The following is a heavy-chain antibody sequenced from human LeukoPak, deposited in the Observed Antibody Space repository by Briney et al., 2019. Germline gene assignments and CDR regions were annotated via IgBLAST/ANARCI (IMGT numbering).Heavy chain of an antibody. J-gene: IGHJ5*02. D-gene: IGHD3-22*01. CDR1: GFTFSSYR. Sequence: GSLRLSCAASGFTFSSYRMNWVRPAPGKGLEWVSSISSSSSYVYYADSVKGRFTISRDNAKNSLYLQLNSLRAEDTAVYYCARDWRYYYDSSGPPWGQGTLVTVSS. CDR2: ISSSSSYV. V-gene: IGHV3-21*01. CDR3: ARDWRYYYDSSGPP.